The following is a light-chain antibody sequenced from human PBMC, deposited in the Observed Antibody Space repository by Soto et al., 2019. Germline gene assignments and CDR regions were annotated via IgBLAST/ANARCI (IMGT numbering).Light chain of an antibody. CDR1: QSVSSSA. Sequence: EIVLTQSPGTLSLSPGERATLSCRASQSVSSSALAWYQQKPGQAPRRLIYGASSRATGIPDRFSGSGSGTDLTLTISRLEPEDFAVYYCQYYGTSPQTFGQGTKVEIK. CDR3: QYYGTSPQT. V-gene: IGKV3-20*01. J-gene: IGKJ1*01. CDR2: GAS.